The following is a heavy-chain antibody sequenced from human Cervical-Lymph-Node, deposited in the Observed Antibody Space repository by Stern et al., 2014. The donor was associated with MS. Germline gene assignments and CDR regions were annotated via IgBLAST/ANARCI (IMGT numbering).Heavy chain of an antibody. Sequence: DQLVESGGGVVQPGRSLRLSCAASGFTFSSYGMHWVRQAPGKGLEWVAVISYDGSNKYYADSVKGRFTISRDNSKNTQFLQMHSLRAEDAAVYYCAKDRSGSCYYYYGMDVWGQGTTVTVSS. CDR3: AKDRSGSCYYYYGMDV. V-gene: IGHV3-30*18. CDR1: GFTFSSYG. D-gene: IGHD1-26*01. J-gene: IGHJ6*02. CDR2: ISYDGSNK.